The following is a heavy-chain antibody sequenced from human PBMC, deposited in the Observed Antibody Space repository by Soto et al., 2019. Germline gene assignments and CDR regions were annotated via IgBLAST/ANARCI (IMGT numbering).Heavy chain of an antibody. CDR2: INHSGST. Sequence: SETLSLTCAVYGGSFSGYYWSWIRQPPGKGLEWIGEINHSGSTNYNPSLKSRVTISVDTSKNQFSLKLSSVTAADTAVYYCARGFTGTTPDYYYGMDVWGQGTTVTVSS. D-gene: IGHD1-7*01. CDR3: ARGFTGTTPDYYYGMDV. CDR1: GGSFSGYY. J-gene: IGHJ6*02. V-gene: IGHV4-34*09.